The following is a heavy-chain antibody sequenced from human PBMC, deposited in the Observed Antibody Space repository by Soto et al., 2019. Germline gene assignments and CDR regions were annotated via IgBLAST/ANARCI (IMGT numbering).Heavy chain of an antibody. J-gene: IGHJ4*02. CDR2: TYYRSKWYN. CDR1: GDSVSTNSAT. CDR3: TIRIGNRCLDS. D-gene: IGHD3-10*02. Sequence: SQTLALTCGISGDSVSTNSATWDWIRQSPSRGLEWLGRTYYRSKWYNDYAVSVKGRITINPDTSNNQLSLHLNSVTPDDTAVYYCTIRIGNRCLDSWGQGTLDTVSS. V-gene: IGHV6-1*01.